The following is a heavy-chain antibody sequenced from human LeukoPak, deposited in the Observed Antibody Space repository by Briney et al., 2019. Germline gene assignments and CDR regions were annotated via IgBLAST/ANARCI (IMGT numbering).Heavy chain of an antibody. Sequence: PSETLSLTCTVSGGSISSSSYYWGWIRQPPGKGLEWIGSIYYSGSTYSNPSLQSRVTISVDTSKNQFSLKLNSVTAADTAVYYCARESRGYYYYYMDVWGKGTTVTISS. CDR3: ARESRGYYYYYMDV. V-gene: IGHV4-39*02. CDR2: IYYSGST. J-gene: IGHJ6*03. CDR1: GGSISSSSYY. D-gene: IGHD2-2*01.